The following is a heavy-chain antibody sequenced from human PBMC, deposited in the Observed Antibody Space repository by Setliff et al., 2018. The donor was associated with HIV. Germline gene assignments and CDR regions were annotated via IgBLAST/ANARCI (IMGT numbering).Heavy chain of an antibody. CDR2: IYYSGST. Sequence: PSETLSLTCTVSGGSISSYYWSWIRQPPGKGLEWIGYIYYSGSTNYNPSLKSRVTISVDTSKNQFSLKLSSVTAADTAVYYCATRGWNGYKAFDYWGQGTLVTVSS. CDR3: ATRGWNGYKAFDY. CDR1: GGSISSYY. D-gene: IGHD1-1*01. V-gene: IGHV4-59*08. J-gene: IGHJ4*02.